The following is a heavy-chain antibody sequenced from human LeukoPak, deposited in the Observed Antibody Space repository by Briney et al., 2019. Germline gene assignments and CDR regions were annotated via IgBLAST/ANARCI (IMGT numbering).Heavy chain of an antibody. CDR2: TYHSGST. CDR1: GYSISSGYY. D-gene: IGHD3-22*01. CDR3: ARNRGYYDSSGYYAVDY. J-gene: IGHJ4*02. V-gene: IGHV4-38-2*01. Sequence: SETLSLTCAVSGYSISSGYYWGWIRQPPGKGLEWIGSTYHSGSTYYNPSLKSRVTISVDTSKNQFSLKLSSVTAADTAVYYCARNRGYYDSSGYYAVDYWGQGTLVTVSS.